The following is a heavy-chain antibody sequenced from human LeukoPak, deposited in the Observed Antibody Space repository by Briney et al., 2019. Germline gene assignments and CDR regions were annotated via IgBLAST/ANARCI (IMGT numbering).Heavy chain of an antibody. CDR2: IIPIYGTS. D-gene: IGHD6-19*01. Sequence: ASVKVSCKASGGTFSEYFISWVRQAPGQGLEWMGGIIPIYGTSNYAQKFQGRVMITTDESTSTAYMELSSLRSEDTAVYYCATDSAVAGDYWGQGTLVTVSS. CDR1: GGTFSEYF. J-gene: IGHJ4*02. V-gene: IGHV1-69*05. CDR3: ATDSAVAGDY.